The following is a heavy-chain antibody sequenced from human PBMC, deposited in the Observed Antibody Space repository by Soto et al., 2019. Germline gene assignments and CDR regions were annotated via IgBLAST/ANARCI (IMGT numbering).Heavy chain of an antibody. CDR1: GGSISSSSYY. D-gene: IGHD2-21*02. CDR3: ARGGDWKFDY. CDR2: IYYSGST. Sequence: SETLSLTCTVSGGSISSSSYYWGWIRQPPGKWLEWIGSIYYSGSTYYNPSLKSRVTISVDTSKNQFSLKLSSVTAADTAIYYCARGGDWKFDYWGQGSLVTVSS. J-gene: IGHJ4*02. V-gene: IGHV4-39*07.